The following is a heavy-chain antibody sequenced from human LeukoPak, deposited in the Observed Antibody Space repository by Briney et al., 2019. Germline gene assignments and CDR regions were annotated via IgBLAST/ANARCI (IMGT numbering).Heavy chain of an antibody. CDR3: ARESIVVVPTTMDDASDI. J-gene: IGHJ3*02. V-gene: IGHV3-7*01. Sequence: GGSLRLSCAASGFTFSHYYMSWVRQAPGKGLEGVANIKQDGSEQFYLDSVKGRFTISRDNAKNALYLQMHSLRVEDTAVYYCARESIVVVPTTMDDASDIWGQGTMVTVSS. CDR1: GFTFSHYY. D-gene: IGHD2-2*01. CDR2: IKQDGSEQ.